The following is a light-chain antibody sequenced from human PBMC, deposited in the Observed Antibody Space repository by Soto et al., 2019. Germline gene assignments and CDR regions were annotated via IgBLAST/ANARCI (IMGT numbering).Light chain of an antibody. CDR2: RAD. Sequence: QSVLTQSPSASGTPGQRVTISCSGSSANIGSNYVYWYQQFPGTAPRLLIYRADQRPSGVPDRFSGSKSGTSASLAISGLRSEDEAAYYCAAWDDTVNGLVFGGGTKLTAL. J-gene: IGLJ2*01. V-gene: IGLV1-47*01. CDR1: SANIGSNY. CDR3: AAWDDTVNGLV.